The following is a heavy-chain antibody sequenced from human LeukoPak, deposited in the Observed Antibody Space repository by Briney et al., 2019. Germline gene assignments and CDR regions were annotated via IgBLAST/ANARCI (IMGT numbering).Heavy chain of an antibody. CDR2: IYISGST. V-gene: IGHV4-61*02. D-gene: IGHD2-2*02. Sequence: SEALSLTCTVSGGSLSIGSYYWGWIRQPAGKGLEWIGRIYISGSTNYNPSLKSRVTISVDTSKNQFSLKLSSVTAADTAVYYCARGRWYCSSTSCYTHWFDPWRQGTLVTVSS. CDR1: GGSLSIGSYY. CDR3: ARGRWYCSSTSCYTHWFDP. J-gene: IGHJ5*02.